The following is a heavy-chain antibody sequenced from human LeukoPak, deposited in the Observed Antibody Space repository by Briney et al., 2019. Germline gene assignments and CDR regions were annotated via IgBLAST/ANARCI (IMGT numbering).Heavy chain of an antibody. V-gene: IGHV4-34*01. CDR2: INHSGST. CDR1: GGSFSGYY. Sequence: SETLSLTXAVYGGSFSGYYWSWIRQPPGKGLEWIGEINHSGSTNYNPSLKSRVTISVDTSKNQFSLKLSSVTAADTAVYYCARGGPEYDYVWGSYRRFFDYWGQGTLVTVSS. J-gene: IGHJ4*02. CDR3: ARGGPEYDYVWGSYRRFFDY. D-gene: IGHD3-16*02.